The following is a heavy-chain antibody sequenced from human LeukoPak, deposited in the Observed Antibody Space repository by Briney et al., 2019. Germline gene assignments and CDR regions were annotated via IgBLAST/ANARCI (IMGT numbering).Heavy chain of an antibody. CDR3: ARSLDTAMVMDY. Sequence: SETLSLTCTVSGCSISSYYWSWIRQPPGKGLEWIGYIYYSGSTNYNPSLKSRVTISVDTSKNQFSLKLSSVTAADTAVYYCARSLDTAMVMDYWGQGTLVTVSS. V-gene: IGHV4-59*01. J-gene: IGHJ4*02. D-gene: IGHD5-18*01. CDR1: GCSISSYY. CDR2: IYYSGST.